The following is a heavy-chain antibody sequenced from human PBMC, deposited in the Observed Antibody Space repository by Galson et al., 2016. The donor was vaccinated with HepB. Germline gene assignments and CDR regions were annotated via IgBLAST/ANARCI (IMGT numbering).Heavy chain of an antibody. D-gene: IGHD5-24*01. J-gene: IGHJ4*02. CDR3: ARGEGYNLY. CDR2: AFYSGIT. V-gene: IGHV4-61*10. Sequence: SETLSLTCNVSGGSISIGSHYWSWIRQPAGKGLEWIGYAFYSGITNYNPSLKSRVTISIDTSKNQFSLKLSSVTAADTAVYYCARGEGYNLYWGQGILVTVSS. CDR1: GGSISIGSHY.